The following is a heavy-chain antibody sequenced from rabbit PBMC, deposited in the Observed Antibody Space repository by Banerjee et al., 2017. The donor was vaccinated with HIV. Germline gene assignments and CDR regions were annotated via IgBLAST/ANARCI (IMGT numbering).Heavy chain of an antibody. V-gene: IGHV1S40*01. J-gene: IGHJ4*02. CDR1: GFTLNSYW. Sequence: QSLEESGGDLVKPGASLTLTCTASGFTLNSYWMCWVRQAPGKDLEWIACIDAGSNTNTYYASWAKGRFTISKTSSTTVTLQMTSLTAADTATYFCARDGDGGAAGYGYDIFRFWGPGTLVTVS. D-gene: IGHD6-1*01. CDR3: ARDGDGGAAGYGYDIFRF. CDR2: IDAGSNTNT.